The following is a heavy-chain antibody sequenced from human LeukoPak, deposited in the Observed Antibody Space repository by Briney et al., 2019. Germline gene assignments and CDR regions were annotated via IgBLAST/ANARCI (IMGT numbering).Heavy chain of an antibody. CDR1: GFTFSSYA. CDR3: ARDLRGYSYGHGFDI. D-gene: IGHD5-18*01. V-gene: IGHV3-30-3*01. J-gene: IGHJ3*02. Sequence: GGSLRLSCAASGFTFSSYAVHWVRQAPGKGLEWVAVISYDGTNKYYADSVKGRFTISRDNSKNALYVQMNSLRAEDTAVYYCARDLRGYSYGHGFDIWGQGTLVSVS. CDR2: ISYDGTNK.